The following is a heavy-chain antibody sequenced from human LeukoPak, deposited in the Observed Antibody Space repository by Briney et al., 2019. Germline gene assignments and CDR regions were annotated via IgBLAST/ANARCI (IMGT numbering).Heavy chain of an antibody. J-gene: IGHJ3*02. CDR3: AKDPSLPSGGISFDI. D-gene: IGHD2-15*01. CDR2: ISGSGGST. CDR1: GFTFSNYA. Sequence: GGSLRLSCAASGFTFSNYAMSWVRQAPGKGLEWVSAISGSGGSTYYADSAKGRFTISRDNSKNTLYLQMNSLRADDTAVYYCAKDPSLPSGGISFDIWGQGTMVTVSS. V-gene: IGHV3-23*01.